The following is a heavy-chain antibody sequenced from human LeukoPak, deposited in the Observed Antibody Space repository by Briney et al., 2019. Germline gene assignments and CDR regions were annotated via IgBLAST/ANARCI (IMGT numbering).Heavy chain of an antibody. V-gene: IGHV3-64D*06. CDR2: ISSNGDNT. J-gene: IGHJ4*02. CDR1: GFTFSTYV. Sequence: GGSLRLSCSVSGFTFSTYVMHWVRQATGKGLEYVSAISSNGDNTYYADSVKGRFTISRDNSKNTLYLQMSSLRADDTAVYYCVRGTGYWGQGTLVTVSS. CDR3: VRGTGY.